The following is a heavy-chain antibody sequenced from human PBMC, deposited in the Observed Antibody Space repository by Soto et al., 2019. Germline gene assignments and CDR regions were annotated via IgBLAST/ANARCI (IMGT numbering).Heavy chain of an antibody. CDR3: ATSGWYGPP. CDR1: GFTFSDYY. V-gene: IGHV3-11*01. D-gene: IGHD6-19*01. J-gene: IGHJ3*01. Sequence: PGGSLRLSCAASGFTFSDYYMSCIRQAPGKGLEWVSYISGSGSTIYYADSVKGRFTISRDNAKNSLYLQMNSLRAEDTAVYYCATSGWYGPPWGQGTMVTVSS. CDR2: ISGSGSTI.